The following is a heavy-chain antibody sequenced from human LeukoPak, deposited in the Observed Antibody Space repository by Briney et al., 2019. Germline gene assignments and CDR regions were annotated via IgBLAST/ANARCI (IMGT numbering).Heavy chain of an antibody. J-gene: IGHJ4*02. CDR3: ARDMSSSWIFDY. CDR2: ISYDGSNK. V-gene: IGHV3-30-3*01. CDR1: GFIFSSYA. D-gene: IGHD6-13*01. Sequence: SGGSLRPSCAASGFIFSSYAMHWVRQAPGKGLEWVAVISYDGSNKYYADSVKGRFTISRDNSKNTLYLQMNSLRAEDPAVYYCARDMSSSWIFDYWGQGTLVTVSS.